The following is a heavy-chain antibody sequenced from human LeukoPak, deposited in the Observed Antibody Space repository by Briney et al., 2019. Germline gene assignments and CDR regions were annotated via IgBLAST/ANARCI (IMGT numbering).Heavy chain of an antibody. V-gene: IGHV4-59*08. D-gene: IGHD3-16*01. CDR3: ARHGDFGDTDAFDL. J-gene: IGHJ3*01. CDR1: GDSITTYY. Sequence: SETLSLTCTVSGDSITTYYWTWIRQPPGKGLQWIGYIFHSGSTNYNPSLKSRVSISIDTSKKQFSLKLTSVTAADAAVYYCARHGDFGDTDAFDLWGQGTMVTVSS. CDR2: IFHSGST.